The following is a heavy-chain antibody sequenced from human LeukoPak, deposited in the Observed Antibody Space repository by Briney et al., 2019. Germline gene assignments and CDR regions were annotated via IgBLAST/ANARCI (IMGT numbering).Heavy chain of an antibody. CDR2: ISGSGSST. CDR1: GFTFSSFA. Sequence: GGSLRLSCAASGFTFSSFAMTWVRQAPGEGLEWVSTISGSGSSTYYADSVKGRFTISRDNSKNTLYLQMNSLRAEDTAVYYCAKARSSTVTTSFDYWGQGTLVTASS. CDR3: AKARSSTVTTSFDY. J-gene: IGHJ4*02. D-gene: IGHD4-17*01. V-gene: IGHV3-23*01.